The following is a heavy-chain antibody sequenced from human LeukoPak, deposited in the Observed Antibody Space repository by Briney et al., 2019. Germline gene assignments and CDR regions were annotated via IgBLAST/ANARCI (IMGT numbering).Heavy chain of an antibody. D-gene: IGHD2-15*01. CDR3: AKAPVTTCRGAFCYPFDY. CDR1: GFTLSSYA. CDR2: TSDTGNT. J-gene: IGHJ4*02. Sequence: GGSLRLSCAASGFTLSSYAMSWVREAPGMGLEWVSATSDTGNTYHADSVKGRFTISRASSKNTLFLQMNRLRPEDAAVYYCAKAPVTTCRGAFCYPFDYWGLGTPVTVSS. V-gene: IGHV3-23*01.